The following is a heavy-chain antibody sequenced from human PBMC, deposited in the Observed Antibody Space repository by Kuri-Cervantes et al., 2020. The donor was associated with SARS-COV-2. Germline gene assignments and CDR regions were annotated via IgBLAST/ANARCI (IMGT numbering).Heavy chain of an antibody. D-gene: IGHD4-17*01. J-gene: IGHJ5*02. Sequence: GESLKISCAASGFTVSSNYMSWVRQAPGKGLEWMGIIYPGDSDTRYSPSFQGQVTISADKSISTAYLQWSSLKASDTAMYYCARRGDYAVTTLQGYWFDPWGQGTLVTVSS. CDR1: GFTVSSNY. CDR3: ARRGDYAVTTLQGYWFDP. CDR2: IYPGDSDT. V-gene: IGHV5-51*01.